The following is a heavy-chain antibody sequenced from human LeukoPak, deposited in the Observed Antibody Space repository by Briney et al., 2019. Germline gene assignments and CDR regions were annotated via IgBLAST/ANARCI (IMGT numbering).Heavy chain of an antibody. CDR2: MNPNSGNT. D-gene: IGHD3-10*01. CDR1: GYTFTGYY. V-gene: IGHV1-8*03. Sequence: ASVKVSCKASGYTFTGYYMHWVRQAPGQGLEWMGWMNPNSGNTGYAQKFQGRVTITRNTSISTAYMELSSLRSEDTAVYYCARSGFGELFGIDYWGQGTLVTVSS. CDR3: ARSGFGELFGIDY. J-gene: IGHJ4*02.